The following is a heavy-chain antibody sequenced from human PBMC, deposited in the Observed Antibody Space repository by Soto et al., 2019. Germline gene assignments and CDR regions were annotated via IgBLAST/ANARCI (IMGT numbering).Heavy chain of an antibody. CDR2: IIPIFGTA. Sequence: QVQLVQSGAEVKKPGSSVKVSCKASGGTFSSYAISWVRQAPGQGLEWMGGIIPIFGTANYAQKFQGRVTITEDESTSTAYMELSSLRSEDTAVYYCARGVDYYDSSGYYPFDYWGQGTLVTVSS. D-gene: IGHD3-22*01. CDR3: ARGVDYYDSSGYYPFDY. V-gene: IGHV1-69*01. CDR1: GGTFSSYA. J-gene: IGHJ4*02.